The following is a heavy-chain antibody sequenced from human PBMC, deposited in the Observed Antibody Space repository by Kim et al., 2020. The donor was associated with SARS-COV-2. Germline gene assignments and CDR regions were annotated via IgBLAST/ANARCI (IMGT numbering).Heavy chain of an antibody. V-gene: IGHV1-69*13. CDR2: IIPIFGTA. D-gene: IGHD3-22*01. CDR3: ARDSTWGYYYDSSGYAFDI. J-gene: IGHJ3*02. CDR1: GGTFSSYA. Sequence: SVKVSCKASGGTFSSYAISWVRQAPGQGLEWMGGIIPIFGTANYAQKFQGRVTITADESTSTAYMELSSLRSEDTAVYYCARDSTWGYYYDSSGYAFDIWGQGTMVTVSS.